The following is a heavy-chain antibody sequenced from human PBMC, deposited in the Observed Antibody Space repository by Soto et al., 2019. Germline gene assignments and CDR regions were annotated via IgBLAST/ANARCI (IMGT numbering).Heavy chain of an antibody. D-gene: IGHD3-9*01. J-gene: IGHJ4*02. V-gene: IGHV3-23*01. CDR3: TKPPRSGTGSGY. CDR1: GFTFSSYA. Sequence: PGGSLRLSCAASGFTFSSYAMSWVRQAPGKGLEWVSAISGSGGSTYSADSVKGRFTISRDNSKNTLYLQMNSLSAEDTALYYCTKPPRSGTGSGYWGQGTLVTVSS. CDR2: ISGSGGST.